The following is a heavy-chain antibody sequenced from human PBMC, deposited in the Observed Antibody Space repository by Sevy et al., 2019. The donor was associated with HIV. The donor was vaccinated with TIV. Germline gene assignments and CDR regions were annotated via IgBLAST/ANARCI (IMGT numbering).Heavy chain of an antibody. CDR1: GGSISSYY. CDR2: IYTSGST. Sequence: SETLSLTCTVSGGSISSYYWSWIRQPAGKGLEWIGRIYTSGSTNYNPSLKSRVTMSVDTSNNQFSLMLGSVTAADTAVYYCAKVTRIAAAAGVGWFDPWGQGTLVTVSS. D-gene: IGHD6-13*01. CDR3: AKVTRIAAAAGVGWFDP. V-gene: IGHV4-4*07. J-gene: IGHJ5*02.